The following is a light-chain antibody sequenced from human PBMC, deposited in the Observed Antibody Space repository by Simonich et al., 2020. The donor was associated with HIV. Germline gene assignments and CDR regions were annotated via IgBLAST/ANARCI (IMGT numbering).Light chain of an antibody. J-gene: IGKJ4*01. CDR1: QSVLYSSNNKNY. CDR3: QQYYSTPLT. Sequence: DIVMTQSPDSLAVSLGARATINCKSSQSVLYSSNNKNYLAWYQQKPGQPPKLLIYWASTRESGVPDRVSGSGSGTDFTLTISSLQAEDVAVYYCQQYYSTPLTFGGGTKVEIK. CDR2: WAS. V-gene: IGKV4-1*01.